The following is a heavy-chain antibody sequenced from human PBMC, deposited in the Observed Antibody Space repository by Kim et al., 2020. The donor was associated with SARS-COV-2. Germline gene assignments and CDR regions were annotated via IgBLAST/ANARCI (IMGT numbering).Heavy chain of an antibody. J-gene: IGHJ6*02. Sequence: GGSLRLSCAASGFTFSSAWMSWVRQAPGKGLEWVGRIKSNTDGGTTDHSAPGKGRFTISRDESRNTVYLQMNSLKTEDTVVYYCTTVDRITISGVVILVWGQGTTVTVSS. D-gene: IGHD3-3*01. CDR1: GFTFSSAW. V-gene: IGHV3-15*01. CDR2: IKSNTDGGTT. CDR3: TTVDRITISGVVILV.